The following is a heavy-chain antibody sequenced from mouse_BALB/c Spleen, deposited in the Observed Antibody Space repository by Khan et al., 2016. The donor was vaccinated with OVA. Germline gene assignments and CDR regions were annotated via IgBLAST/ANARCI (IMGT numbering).Heavy chain of an antibody. J-gene: IGHJ2*01. CDR1: GYSFTHYC. Sequence: QVQLQQSGPELAKPGASVKISCKASGYSFTHYCILWVKQRPGQGLEWIGYINPSTGDTEYNQNFNDKAILTADTSSSTAYMQLSILTSEDSAVDYCAGRGLRWDFDYWGQGTTLTVTS. CDR2: INPSTGDT. D-gene: IGHD1-1*01. CDR3: AGRGLRWDFDY. V-gene: IGHV1-4*02.